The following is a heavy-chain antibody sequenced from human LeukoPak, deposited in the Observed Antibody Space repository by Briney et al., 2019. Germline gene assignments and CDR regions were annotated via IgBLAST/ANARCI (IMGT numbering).Heavy chain of an antibody. CDR3: ARSTAGLDY. Sequence: GGSLRLSCAASGFTFSSYAMSWVRQAPGKGLEWVANIRQDGSEKYYVDSMRGRFTISRDNAKNSLYLQMSSLGAEDTAVYYCARSTAGLDYWGQGTLVTVSS. D-gene: IGHD1-1*01. V-gene: IGHV3-7*01. J-gene: IGHJ4*02. CDR2: IRQDGSEK. CDR1: GFTFSSYA.